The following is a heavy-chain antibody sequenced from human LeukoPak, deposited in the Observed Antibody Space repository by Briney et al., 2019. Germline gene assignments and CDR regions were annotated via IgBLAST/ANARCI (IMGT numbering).Heavy chain of an antibody. V-gene: IGHV3-66*01. CDR3: ARGYSSGRPPLAY. D-gene: IGHD2-15*01. CDR2: IYSGGST. J-gene: IGHJ4*02. Sequence: GGSLRLSCVASGLTVSSNYMSWVRQAPAKGLEWVSVIYSGGSTYYADSVKGRFTISRDNSKNTLYLQMDGLRAEDTAVYYCARGYSSGRPPLAYWGQGTLVTVSS. CDR1: GLTVSSNY.